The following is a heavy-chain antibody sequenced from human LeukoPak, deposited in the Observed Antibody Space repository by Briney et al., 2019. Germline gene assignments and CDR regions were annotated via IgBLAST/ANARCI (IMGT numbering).Heavy chain of an antibody. D-gene: IGHD4-11*01. CDR3: ARRGDSNYWFDP. J-gene: IGHJ5*02. Sequence: GESLKISCKGSGYIFTSDWIGWVRQMPGKGLEWMGIIYPGDSDTRYSPSFQDQITISADRSISTAYLQWSSLKASDTAMYYCARRGDSNYWFDPWGQGTLVTVSS. CDR2: IYPGDSDT. V-gene: IGHV5-51*01. CDR1: GYIFTSDW.